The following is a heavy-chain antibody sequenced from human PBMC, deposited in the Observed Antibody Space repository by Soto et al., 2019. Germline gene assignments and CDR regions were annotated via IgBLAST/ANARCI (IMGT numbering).Heavy chain of an antibody. J-gene: IGHJ6*02. Sequence: SETLSLRCTLSCGSIISSSYYWGWIRQPPGKGLEWIGSIYYSGSTYYNPSLKSRVTISVDTSKNQFSLKLSSVTAADTAVYYCARQGYYDSSGYYYPYYYGMDVWGQGTTVTVSS. CDR2: IYYSGST. D-gene: IGHD3-22*01. CDR3: ARQGYYDSSGYYYPYYYGMDV. V-gene: IGHV4-39*01. CDR1: CGSIISSSYY.